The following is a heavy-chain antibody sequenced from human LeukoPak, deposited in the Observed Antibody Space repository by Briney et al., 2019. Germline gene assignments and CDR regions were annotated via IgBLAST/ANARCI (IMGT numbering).Heavy chain of an antibody. CDR1: GFIFSEYY. D-gene: IGHD6-13*01. Sequence: PGGSLRLSCAASGFIFSEYYMGWIRQAPGKGLEWVSYISNSGGTTYYADSVKGRFTISRDDAKNSLFLQMNSLRAEDTAVYYCAKAKYSSTWYGGAFDIWGQGTMVTVSS. CDR2: ISNSGGTT. CDR3: AKAKYSSTWYGGAFDI. V-gene: IGHV3-11*01. J-gene: IGHJ3*02.